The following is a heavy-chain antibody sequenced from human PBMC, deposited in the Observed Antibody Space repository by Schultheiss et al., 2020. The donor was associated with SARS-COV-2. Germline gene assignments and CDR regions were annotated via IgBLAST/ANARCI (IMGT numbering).Heavy chain of an antibody. V-gene: IGHV3-30*07. CDR2: ISYDGSNK. CDR1: GFTFSSYA. D-gene: IGHD2-15*01. Sequence: GESLKISCAASGFTFSSYAMHWVRQAPGKGLEWVAVISYDGSNKYYADSVKGRFTISRDNAKNSLYLQMNSLRAEDTAVYYCAREGLGVEGLQSVGMDVWGQGTTVTVSS. CDR3: AREGLGVEGLQSVGMDV. J-gene: IGHJ6*02.